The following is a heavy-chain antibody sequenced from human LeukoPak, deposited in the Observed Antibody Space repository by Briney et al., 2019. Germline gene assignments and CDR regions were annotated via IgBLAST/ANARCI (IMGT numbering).Heavy chain of an antibody. D-gene: IGHD2/OR15-2a*01. Sequence: ASVKVSCKASGYTFTDNYIHWVRQAPGQGLEWMGWINPDSGDRNNAQTFQGRVTVTTDTSISTAYMELSRLRPDDTAVYYCVRGNRGWYFGLMDVWGQGTTVTVSS. V-gene: IGHV1-2*02. CDR3: VRGNRGWYFGLMDV. J-gene: IGHJ6*02. CDR2: INPDSGDR. CDR1: GYTFTDNY.